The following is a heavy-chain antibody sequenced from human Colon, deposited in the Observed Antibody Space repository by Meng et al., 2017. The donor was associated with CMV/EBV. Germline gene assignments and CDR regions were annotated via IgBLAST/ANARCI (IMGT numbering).Heavy chain of an antibody. CDR3: ARMWRGRWFAP. V-gene: IGHV3-72*01. CDR1: GFSFTDHY. CDR2: IRNKANSYTT. D-gene: IGHD2-21*01. Sequence: AASGFSFTDHYMDWVRLAPGKGLEWVGSIRNKANSYTTEYAASVKGRFTISRDDSKSSVYLQMNSLKTEDTALYYCARMWRGRWFAPWGQGTLVTVSS. J-gene: IGHJ5*02.